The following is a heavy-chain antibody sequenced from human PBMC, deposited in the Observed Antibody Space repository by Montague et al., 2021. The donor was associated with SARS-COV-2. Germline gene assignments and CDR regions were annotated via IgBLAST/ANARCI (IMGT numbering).Heavy chain of an antibody. Sequence: SLRLSCAASGFTFNKYSMNWVRRAPGKGLGWVSSISTSSLYIYYTDSVKGRFTVARANAKNSLFLEMNSLRVEDTAVYYCARAHSGSYSVGGDAFDIWGQGTLVTVSS. CDR1: GFTFNKYS. V-gene: IGHV3-21*01. CDR2: ISTSSLYI. CDR3: ARAHSGSYSVGGDAFDI. D-gene: IGHD5/OR15-5a*01. J-gene: IGHJ3*02.